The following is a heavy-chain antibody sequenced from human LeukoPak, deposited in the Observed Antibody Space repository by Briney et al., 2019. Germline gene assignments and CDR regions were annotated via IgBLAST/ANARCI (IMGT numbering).Heavy chain of an antibody. J-gene: IGHJ4*02. CDR1: GAPVNNHH. Sequence: PSETLSLTCSVSGAPVNNHHWGWIRQPAGKGLEWIGRITASGSTNYTPSLRSRVTISVDKSKNQLFLRLASVTAADTAVYYCARDKGVVAASGKYYFDYWGQGTLVAVSS. D-gene: IGHD2-15*01. CDR2: ITASGST. V-gene: IGHV4-4*07. CDR3: ARDKGVVAASGKYYFDY.